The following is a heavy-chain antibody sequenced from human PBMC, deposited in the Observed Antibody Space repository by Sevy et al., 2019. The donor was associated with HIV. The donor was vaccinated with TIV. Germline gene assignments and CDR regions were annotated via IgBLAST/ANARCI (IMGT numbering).Heavy chain of an antibody. CDR2: INPSGGST. CDR1: GYTFTSYY. D-gene: IGHD2-21*02. Sequence: ASVKGSCKASGYTFTSYYMHWVRQAPGQGLEWMGIINPSGGSTSYAQKFQGRVTMTRDTSTSTVYMELSSLRSEDTAVYYCARGGEAYCGGDCYSSSNDAFDIWGQGTMVTVSS. V-gene: IGHV1-46*01. CDR3: ARGGEAYCGGDCYSSSNDAFDI. J-gene: IGHJ3*02.